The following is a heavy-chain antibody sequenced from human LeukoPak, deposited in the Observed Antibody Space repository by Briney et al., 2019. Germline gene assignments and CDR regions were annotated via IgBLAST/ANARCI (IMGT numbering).Heavy chain of an antibody. CDR2: ISSSSSYI. D-gene: IGHD1-26*01. CDR1: GFTFSSYS. V-gene: IGHV3-21*01. CDR3: ARDGIVGATNGFDY. J-gene: IGHJ4*02. Sequence: GGSLRLSCAASGFTFSSYSMNWVRQAPGKGLEWVSSISSSSSYIYYADSVKGRFTIYRDNAKNSLYLQMNSLRAEDTAVYYCARDGIVGATNGFDYWGQGTLVTVSS.